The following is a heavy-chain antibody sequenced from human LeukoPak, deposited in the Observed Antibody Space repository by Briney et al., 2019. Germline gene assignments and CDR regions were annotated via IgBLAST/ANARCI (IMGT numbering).Heavy chain of an antibody. V-gene: IGHV3-21*01. CDR2: ISSSSSYI. J-gene: IGHJ6*02. CDR1: GFTFSSYS. CDR3: ARDRALLPTYGMDV. D-gene: IGHD3-22*01. Sequence: SGGSLRLSCAASGFTFSSYSMNWVRQAPGKGLEWVSSISSSSSYIYYADSVKGRFTISRDNAKNSLYLQMNSLRAEDTAVYYCARDRALLPTYGMDVWGQGTTVTVSS.